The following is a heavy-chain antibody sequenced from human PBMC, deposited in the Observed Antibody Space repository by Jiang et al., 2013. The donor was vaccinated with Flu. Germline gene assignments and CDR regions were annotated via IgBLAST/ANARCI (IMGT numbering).Heavy chain of an antibody. V-gene: IGHV6-1*01. CDR3: ARDVRAFTGSSAFDF. D-gene: IGHD1-14*01. J-gene: IGHJ3*01. CDR2: TYYRSKWYD. CDR1: GDSVSSNSAA. Sequence: ISGDSVSSNSAAWNWIRQSPSRGLEWLGRTYYRSKWYDDYAVSVKSRITINPDTSKNRFSLQLNSVTPEDTAVYYCARDVRAFTGSSAFDFWGQGTMVTVSS.